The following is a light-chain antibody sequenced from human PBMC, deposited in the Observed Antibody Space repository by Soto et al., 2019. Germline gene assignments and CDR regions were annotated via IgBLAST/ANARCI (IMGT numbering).Light chain of an antibody. CDR2: GAS. CDR1: QSVSSNY. V-gene: IGKV3-20*01. CDR3: QQFYNTPLT. J-gene: IGKJ4*01. Sequence: DIVLTQSPGTLSLSPGQRATLSCRASQSVSSNYLAWYQQRPGQAPRLLIYGASTRATGIPDRFSGSGSGTDFTLTISRLEPEDFAVYYCQQFYNTPLTFGGGTKVEIK.